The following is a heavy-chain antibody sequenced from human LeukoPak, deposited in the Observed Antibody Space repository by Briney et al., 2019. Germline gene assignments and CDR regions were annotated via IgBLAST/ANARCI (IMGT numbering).Heavy chain of an antibody. D-gene: IGHD6-19*01. V-gene: IGHV3-74*01. CDR1: GFTFSSYW. CDR3: ARSVQKQWLTPRYWFDP. Sequence: PGGSLRLSCAASGFTFSSYWMHWVRQAPGKGLVWVSRINSDGSSTSYADSVKGRFTISRDNAKNTLYLQMNSLRAEDTAVYYCARSVQKQWLTPRYWFDPWGQGTLVTVSS. CDR2: INSDGSST. J-gene: IGHJ5*02.